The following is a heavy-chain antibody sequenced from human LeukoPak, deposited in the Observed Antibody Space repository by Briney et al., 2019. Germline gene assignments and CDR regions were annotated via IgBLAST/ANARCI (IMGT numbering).Heavy chain of an antibody. CDR1: GGPISSYY. CDR2: IYTSGST. V-gene: IGHV4-4*07. CDR3: ARDGRLGSSGMRYYFDY. D-gene: IGHD6-19*01. Sequence: SETLSLTCTVSGGPISSYYWSWIRQPAGKGLEWIGRIYTSGSTNYNPSLKSRVTMSVDTSKNQFSLKLSSVTAADTAVYYCARDGRLGSSGMRYYFDYWGQGTLVTVSS. J-gene: IGHJ4*02.